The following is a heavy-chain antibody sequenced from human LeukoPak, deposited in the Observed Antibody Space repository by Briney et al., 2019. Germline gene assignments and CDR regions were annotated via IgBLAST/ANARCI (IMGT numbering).Heavy chain of an antibody. CDR3: ARRAGDYSHPYDY. CDR2: ISSSGSYI. Sequence: GGSLRLSCAASAFTFSSYSMNWVRQAPGKGLEWVSSISSSGSYIYYADSVKGRFTISRDNAKNSLYLQMNSLRAEDTAVYYCARRAGDYSHPYDYWGQGTLVTVSS. V-gene: IGHV3-21*04. J-gene: IGHJ4*02. CDR1: AFTFSSYS. D-gene: IGHD3-22*01.